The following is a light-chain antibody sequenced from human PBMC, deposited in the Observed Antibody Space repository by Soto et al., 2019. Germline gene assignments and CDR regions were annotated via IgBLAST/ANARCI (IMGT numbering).Light chain of an antibody. J-gene: IGKJ4*01. Sequence: DIQMTQSPSSLSASVGDTVTISCRASRSIRAYLNWYQHKPRKAPNLLIYGATTLHSGVPSRFSGSGSGTDFSLTISSLQPEDFATYYCQQTFSVTPLTFGGGTKVEI. CDR2: GAT. V-gene: IGKV1-39*01. CDR1: RSIRAY. CDR3: QQTFSVTPLT.